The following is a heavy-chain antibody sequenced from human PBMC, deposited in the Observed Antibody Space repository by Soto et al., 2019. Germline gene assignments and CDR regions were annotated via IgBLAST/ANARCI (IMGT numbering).Heavy chain of an antibody. Sequence: QPGGSLRLSCAASGFTFSSYAMSWVRQAPGKGLEWVSAISGSGGSTYYADSVKGRFTISRDNSKNTLYLQMNSLRAEDTAVYYCAKGLVKWKVGATIVGSDYWGQGTLVTVSS. CDR1: GFTFSSYA. CDR2: ISGSGGST. CDR3: AKGLVKWKVGATIVGSDY. J-gene: IGHJ4*02. V-gene: IGHV3-23*01. D-gene: IGHD1-26*01.